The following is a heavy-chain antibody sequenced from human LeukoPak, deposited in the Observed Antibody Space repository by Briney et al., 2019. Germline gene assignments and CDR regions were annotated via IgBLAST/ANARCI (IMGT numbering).Heavy chain of an antibody. Sequence: SVTVSCTSSGGTFITYAIPWVRQAPGHGLEWMGCIIPNFGTAKYAKKFQGRVTITTDESTSTAYMELSSMRSEDTAVYYCASSFYRIAAPAAHFDYWGQGTLVTVSS. CDR2: IIPNFGTA. J-gene: IGHJ4*02. D-gene: IGHD6-6*01. CDR1: GGTFITYA. CDR3: ASSFYRIAAPAAHFDY. V-gene: IGHV1-69*05.